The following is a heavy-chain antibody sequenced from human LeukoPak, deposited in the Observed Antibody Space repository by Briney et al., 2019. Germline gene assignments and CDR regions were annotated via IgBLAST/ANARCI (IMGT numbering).Heavy chain of an antibody. CDR1: GFTFNSYA. D-gene: IGHD5-18*01. J-gene: IGHJ4*02. Sequence: PGGSLRLSCAASGFTFNSYAMSWVRQAPGRGLEWVSAISGSGGSTYYADSVKGRFTISRDNSKNTLHLQMNSLRAEDTAVYYCAKRWIQLCFDYWGQGTLVTVSS. V-gene: IGHV3-23*01. CDR3: AKRWIQLCFDY. CDR2: ISGSGGST.